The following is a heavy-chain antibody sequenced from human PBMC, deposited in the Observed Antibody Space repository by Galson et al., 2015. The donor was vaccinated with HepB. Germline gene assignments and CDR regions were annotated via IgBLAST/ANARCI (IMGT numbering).Heavy chain of an antibody. Sequence: LRLSCAASGFTFSSYAMHWVRQAPGKGLEWVAVISYDGSNKYYADSVKGRFTISRDNSKNTLYLQMNSLRAEDTAVYYCARDLLSTVLEWLYPPEVNYYYYYGMDVWGQGTTVTVSS. CDR3: ARDLLSTVLEWLYPPEVNYYYYYGMDV. V-gene: IGHV3-30-3*01. J-gene: IGHJ6*02. CDR1: GFTFSSYA. CDR2: ISYDGSNK. D-gene: IGHD3-3*01.